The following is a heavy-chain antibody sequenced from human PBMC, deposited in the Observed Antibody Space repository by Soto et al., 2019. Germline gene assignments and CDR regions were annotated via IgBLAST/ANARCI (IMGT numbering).Heavy chain of an antibody. CDR1: GFSLSANGVG. Sequence: QITLKESGPTLVNPTQTLTLTCTCSGFSLSANGVGVGWIRQPPGKAPEGIAVLYWDDDERYSPSLRRPLTLTTDTSQSQVVLTMANIDPVDTATYYCGYQTHYDLLTGPFHYWGQGTLVPASS. CDR2: LYWDDDE. V-gene: IGHV2-5*02. J-gene: IGHJ4*02. CDR3: GYQTHYDLLTGPFHY. D-gene: IGHD3-9*01.